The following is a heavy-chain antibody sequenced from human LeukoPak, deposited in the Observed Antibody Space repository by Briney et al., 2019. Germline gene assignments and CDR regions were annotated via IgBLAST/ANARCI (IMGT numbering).Heavy chain of an antibody. Sequence: ASVKVSCKASGYTFTGYYMHWVRHAPGQGLEWMGWINPNSGGTNYAQKFQGRVTMTRDTSISTAYMELSRLRSDDTAVYYCARDNGGMITDSWGQGTLVPVSS. J-gene: IGHJ5*02. D-gene: IGHD3-16*01. V-gene: IGHV1-2*02. CDR2: INPNSGGT. CDR3: ARDNGGMITDS. CDR1: GYTFTGYY.